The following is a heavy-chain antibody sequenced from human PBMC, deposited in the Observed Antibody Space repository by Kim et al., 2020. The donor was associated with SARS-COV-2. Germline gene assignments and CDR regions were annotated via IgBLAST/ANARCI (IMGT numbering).Heavy chain of an antibody. J-gene: IGHJ3*02. D-gene: IGHD1-1*01. CDR3: ARTPGRYRGDAFDI. Sequence: ADSVKGRFTHSRDNAKNSLYLQMKSLRAEDTAVYYCARTPGRYRGDAFDIWGQGTMVTVSS. V-gene: IGHV3-21*01.